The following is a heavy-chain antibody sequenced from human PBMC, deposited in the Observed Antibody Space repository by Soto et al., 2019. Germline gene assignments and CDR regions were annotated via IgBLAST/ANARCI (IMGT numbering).Heavy chain of an antibody. J-gene: IGHJ5*02. CDR2: MNPNSGNT. CDR1: GYTFTSYD. CDR3: ARCGGGIVLMVYANQGNWFDP. Sequence: QVQLVQSGAEVKKPGASVKVSCKTSGYTFTSYDINWVRQATGQGLEWMGWMNPNSGNTGYAQTFQGRVTMTRNTSGSTAYMELSSLRSEDTAVYYCARCGGGIVLMVYANQGNWFDPWGQGTLVTVSS. D-gene: IGHD2-8*01. V-gene: IGHV1-8*01.